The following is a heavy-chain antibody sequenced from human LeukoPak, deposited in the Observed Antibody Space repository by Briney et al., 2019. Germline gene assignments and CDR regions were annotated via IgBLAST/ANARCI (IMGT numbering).Heavy chain of an antibody. Sequence: PGGSLRPSCTASGFIFGDYAMSWVRQAPGKGLEWVGFIRSKAYGGTTEYAASVKGRFTISRDDSKSIAYLQMNSLKTEDTAVYYCTRFYGSVYYYYMDVWGKGTTVTVSS. V-gene: IGHV3-49*04. CDR2: IRSKAYGGTT. J-gene: IGHJ6*03. CDR3: TRFYGSVYYYYMDV. D-gene: IGHD1-1*01. CDR1: GFIFGDYA.